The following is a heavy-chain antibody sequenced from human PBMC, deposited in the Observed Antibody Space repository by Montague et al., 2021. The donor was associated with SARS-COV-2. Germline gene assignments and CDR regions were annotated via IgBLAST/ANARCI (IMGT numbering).Heavy chain of an antibody. D-gene: IGHD3-10*01. J-gene: IGHJ4*01. CDR3: AKDLTYYAAGRYLIAYQLDY. V-gene: IGHV3-30*18. CDR2: ISYDGSNQ. Sequence: SRRLSCAASGFPFSSFGMHWFRQPPVKGPEWVALISYDGSNQNYSDSVKGRFTISRDNSKNTLFLQMNSLRVEDTAVYYCAKDLTYYAAGRYLIAYQLDYWGHGSLVTVSS. CDR1: GFPFSSFG.